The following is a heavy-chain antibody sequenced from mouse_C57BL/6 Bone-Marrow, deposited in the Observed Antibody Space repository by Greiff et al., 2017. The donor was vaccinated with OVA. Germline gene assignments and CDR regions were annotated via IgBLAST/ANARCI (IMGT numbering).Heavy chain of an antibody. J-gene: IGHJ4*01. V-gene: IGHV1-64*01. CDR1: GYTFTSYW. D-gene: IGHD1-1*01. CDR3: ARDGSQYYYAMGY. Sequence: VQLQQPGAELVKPGASVKLSCKASGYTFTSYWMHWVKQRPGQGLEWIGMIHPNSGSTNYNEKFKSKATLTVDKSSSTAYMQLSSLTSEDSAVYYCARDGSQYYYAMGYWGQGTSVTVSS. CDR2: IHPNSGST.